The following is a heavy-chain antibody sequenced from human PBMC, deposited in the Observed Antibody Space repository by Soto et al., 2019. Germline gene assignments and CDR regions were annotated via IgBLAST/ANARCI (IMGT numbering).Heavy chain of an antibody. Sequence: QVQLVQSGAEVKEPGDSVRVSSEASGYTFTAYYIHWVRQAPGQGLEWMGWINPKFGDTTYAQDFQGRLTLTRDMSISTVYMDLSRLTSDDTAIYYCARNMDYYYGPGSGNGHGVWGQGTTVNVFS. CDR1: GYTFTAYY. CDR2: INPKFGDT. CDR3: ARNMDYYYGPGSGNGHGV. V-gene: IGHV1-2*02. D-gene: IGHD3-10*01. J-gene: IGHJ6*02.